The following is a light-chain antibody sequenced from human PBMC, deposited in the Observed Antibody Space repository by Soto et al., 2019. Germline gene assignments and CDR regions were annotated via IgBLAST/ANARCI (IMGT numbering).Light chain of an antibody. CDR1: QSVSSSN. CDR3: QHYGSSPWT. J-gene: IGKJ1*01. Sequence: EIVLTQSPGTLSLSPGDIATLYCRASQSVSSSNLAWYQQKRGQSPRLLIYGASSRATGIPDRFSGSGSGPDFTLTISRLEPEDFAVYFCQHYGSSPWTFGQGTKVDIK. CDR2: GAS. V-gene: IGKV3-20*01.